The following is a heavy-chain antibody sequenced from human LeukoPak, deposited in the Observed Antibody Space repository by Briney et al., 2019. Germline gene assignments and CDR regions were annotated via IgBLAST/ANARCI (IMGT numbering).Heavy chain of an antibody. D-gene: IGHD6-13*01. CDR1: GFTFSSYV. CDR3: ARERIAAALGYGMDV. J-gene: IGHJ6*02. V-gene: IGHV3-64*01. Sequence: GGSLRLSCAASGFTFSSYVMHWVRQAPGKGLEYVSGISSNGGSTYYANSVKGRFTISRDSSKNTLYLQMGSLRPEDMAVYYCARERIAAALGYGMDVWGQGTTVTVSS. CDR2: ISSNGGST.